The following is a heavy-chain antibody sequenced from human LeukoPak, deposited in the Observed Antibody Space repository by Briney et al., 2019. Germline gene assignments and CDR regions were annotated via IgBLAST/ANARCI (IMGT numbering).Heavy chain of an antibody. V-gene: IGHV3-21*01. CDR2: ISDSSTYI. CDR3: ATNSDYRFEY. Sequence: GGSLRLSCAASGFTFSSYSMNWVRQAPGKGLEWVSSISDSSTYIYYAGSVKGRFTISRDNAKNSLFLQMNSLRDEDTAVYYCATNSDYRFEYWGQGNLVTVSS. J-gene: IGHJ4*02. CDR1: GFTFSSYS. D-gene: IGHD3-22*01.